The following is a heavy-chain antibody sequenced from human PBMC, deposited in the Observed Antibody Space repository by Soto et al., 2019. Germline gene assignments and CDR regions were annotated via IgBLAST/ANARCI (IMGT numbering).Heavy chain of an antibody. J-gene: IGHJ4*02. CDR3: AKSDWPADY. Sequence: GGSLRLSCAASGFTFSSYSMNWVRQAPGKGLEWVSSISSSSSYIYYADSAKGRFTISRDNAKNSLYLQMNSLRAEDTAMYYCAKSDWPADYWGQGTLVTVSS. CDR1: GFTFSSYS. V-gene: IGHV3-21*01. CDR2: ISSSSSYI. D-gene: IGHD3-9*01.